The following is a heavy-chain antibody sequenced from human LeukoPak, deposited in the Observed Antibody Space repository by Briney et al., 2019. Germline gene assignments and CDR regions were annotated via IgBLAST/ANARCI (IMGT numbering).Heavy chain of an antibody. Sequence: KPSATLSLTCTVAGGSISSYNWSWIRQPPGKGLEWIGYIYYSGSTNYNPSLKSRVTISVDTSKNQFSLKLSSVTTADTAVYYCGRHRQDYDGFYYWGQGTLVTVSS. CDR2: IYYSGST. D-gene: IGHD3-10*01. J-gene: IGHJ4*02. CDR3: GRHRQDYDGFYY. V-gene: IGHV4-59*08. CDR1: GGSISSYN.